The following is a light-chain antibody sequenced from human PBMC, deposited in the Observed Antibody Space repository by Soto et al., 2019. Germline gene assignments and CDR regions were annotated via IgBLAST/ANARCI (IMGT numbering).Light chain of an antibody. CDR1: SSNIGAGYD. Sequence: QSVLTQPPSVSGAPGQRVTISCTGSSSNIGAGYDVHWYQHLPGTAPKLLIYANSNRPSGVPDRFSGSKSGTSASLAITGLQAEDEADYYCQTYDISLSAVVFGGGTQLTVL. CDR3: QTYDISLSAVV. V-gene: IGLV1-40*01. J-gene: IGLJ2*01. CDR2: ANS.